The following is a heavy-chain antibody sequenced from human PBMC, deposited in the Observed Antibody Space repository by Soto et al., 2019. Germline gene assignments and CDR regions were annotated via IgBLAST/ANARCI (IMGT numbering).Heavy chain of an antibody. V-gene: IGHV4-39*01. D-gene: IGHD3-22*01. CDR3: ARHRRPYYDSSGYLDY. Sequence: PSEPLSLTCTVSGGSISSSSYYWGWIRQPPGKGLEWIGSIYYSGSTYYNPSLKSRVTISVDTSKNQFSLKLSSVTAADTAVYYCARHRRPYYDSSGYLDYWGQGTLVTVSS. J-gene: IGHJ4*02. CDR2: IYYSGST. CDR1: GGSISSSSYY.